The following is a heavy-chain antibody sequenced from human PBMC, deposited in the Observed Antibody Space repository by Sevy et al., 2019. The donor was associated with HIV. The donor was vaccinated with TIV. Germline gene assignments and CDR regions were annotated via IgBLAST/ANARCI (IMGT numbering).Heavy chain of an antibody. CDR1: GFPFSSYG. D-gene: IGHD1-26*01. Sequence: GGSLRLSCAASGFPFSSYGMNWVRQAPGKGLEWVSSISGSSNYIYYAESVKGRFRISRDNVKDTLYLQMNSLRADDTAVYYCARGPPDGSYDYFDYWGQGTLVTVSS. CDR3: ARGPPDGSYDYFDY. V-gene: IGHV3-21*06. CDR2: ISGSSNYI. J-gene: IGHJ4*02.